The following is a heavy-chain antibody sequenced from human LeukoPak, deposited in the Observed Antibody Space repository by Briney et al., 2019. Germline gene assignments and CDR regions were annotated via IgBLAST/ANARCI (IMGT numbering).Heavy chain of an antibody. CDR3: ARGGYGSGSYVFDY. CDR1: GGSISSGGYY. J-gene: IGHJ4*01. V-gene: IGHV4-31*03. CDR2: IYYSGST. Sequence: PSETLSLTCTVSGGSISSGGYYWSWIRQHPGKGLAWIGYIYYSGSTYYNPSLKSRVTISVDTSKNQFSLKLSSVTAADTAVYYCARGGYGSGSYVFDYWGHGTLVTVSS. D-gene: IGHD3-10*01.